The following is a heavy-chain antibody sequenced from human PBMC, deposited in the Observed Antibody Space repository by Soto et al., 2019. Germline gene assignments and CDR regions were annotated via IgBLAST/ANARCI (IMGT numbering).Heavy chain of an antibody. CDR3: VRMVFIGGGNLSYYYYGRDI. Sequence: GESLKISCKGSGYSFTKYWIGWVRQMPGKGLEWMAIIYPDESDTRYSPSFQGQVTISADKSISSAYLQWSSLKASDTAMYYCVRMVFIGGGNLSYYYYGRDIWGQGTTVTISS. V-gene: IGHV5-51*01. J-gene: IGHJ6*02. D-gene: IGHD3-10*01. CDR2: IYPDESDT. CDR1: GYSFTKYW.